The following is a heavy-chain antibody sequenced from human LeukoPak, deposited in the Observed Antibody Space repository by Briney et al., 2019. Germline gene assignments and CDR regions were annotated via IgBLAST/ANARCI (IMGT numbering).Heavy chain of an antibody. CDR3: ARRGQGTKDHLLHGADYYYYMDV. Sequence: SETLSLTCTVSGGSISSSSYYWGWIRQPPGKGLEWIGSIYYSGSTYYNPSLKSRVTISVDTSKNQFSLKLNSVTAADTAVYYCARRGQGTKDHLLHGADYYYYMDVWGKGTTVTISS. V-gene: IGHV4-39*07. CDR2: IYYSGST. J-gene: IGHJ6*03. D-gene: IGHD2-2*01. CDR1: GGSISSSSYY.